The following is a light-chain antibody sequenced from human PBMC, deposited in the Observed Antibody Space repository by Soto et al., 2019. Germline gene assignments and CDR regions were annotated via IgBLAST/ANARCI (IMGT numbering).Light chain of an antibody. Sequence: QSVVTQPPSASGTPGQRVTISCSGRSSNIGSYTVNWYQQLPGTAPKLLISDNEERPSGVPDRFSGSKSGTSASLAISGLQSEDEAHYYCAAWDASLNAVVFGGGTKLTVL. CDR1: SSNIGSYT. J-gene: IGLJ2*01. CDR2: DNE. V-gene: IGLV1-44*01. CDR3: AAWDASLNAVV.